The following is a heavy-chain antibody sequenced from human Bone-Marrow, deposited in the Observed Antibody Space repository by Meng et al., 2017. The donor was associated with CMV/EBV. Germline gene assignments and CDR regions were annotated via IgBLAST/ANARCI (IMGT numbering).Heavy chain of an antibody. J-gene: IGHJ6*02. CDR1: GGSISSYY. Sequence: SETLSLTCTVSGGSISSYYWSWIRQPAGKGLEWIGRIYTSGSTNYNPSLKSRVTMSVDTSKNQFSLKLSSVTAADTAVYYCARSSTVTTNYYYGMDVWGQGTTVTVSS. CDR3: ARSSTVTTNYYYGMDV. CDR2: IYTSGST. D-gene: IGHD4-11*01. V-gene: IGHV4-4*07.